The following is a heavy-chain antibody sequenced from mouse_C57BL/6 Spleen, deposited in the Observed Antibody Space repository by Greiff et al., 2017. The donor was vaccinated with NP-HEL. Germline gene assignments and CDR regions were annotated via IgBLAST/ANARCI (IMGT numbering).Heavy chain of an antibody. Sequence: VQLVESGAELVKPGASVKLSCKASGYTFTEYTIHWVKQRSGQGLEWIGWFYPGSGSIKYNEKFKDKATLTADKSSSTVYMELSRLTSEDSAVYFCARHERDYYGDYYAMDYWGQGTSVTVSS. CDR3: ARHERDYYGDYYAMDY. V-gene: IGHV1-62-2*01. CDR2: FYPGSGSI. J-gene: IGHJ4*01. D-gene: IGHD1-2*01. CDR1: GYTFTEYT.